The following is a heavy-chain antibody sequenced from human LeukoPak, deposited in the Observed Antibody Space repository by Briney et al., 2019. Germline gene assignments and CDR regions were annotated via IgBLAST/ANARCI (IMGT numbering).Heavy chain of an antibody. J-gene: IGHJ4*02. CDR3: ARGVVTSMDY. V-gene: IGHV4-59*01. D-gene: IGHD4-23*01. CDR2: IYYSGSA. Sequence: SETLSLTCAVSGGSISTFHWNWFRQPPGKELEWVGYIYYSGSANYNPSLKSRVTISVDTSKNQFSLKLSSVTAADTAVYYCARGVVTSMDYWGQGTLVTVSS. CDR1: GGSISTFH.